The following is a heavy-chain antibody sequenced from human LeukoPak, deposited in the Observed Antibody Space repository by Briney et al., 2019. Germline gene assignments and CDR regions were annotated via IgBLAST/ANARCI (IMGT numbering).Heavy chain of an antibody. CDR2: INPNSGGT. J-gene: IGHJ1*01. V-gene: IGHV1-2*02. D-gene: IGHD2-15*01. Sequence: ASVKVSCKAFGYTFTGYYMHWVRQAPGQGLEWMGWINPNSGGTTYAQKFQGRVTMTRDTSISTAYMELSRLRSDDTAVYYCARDQYCSGGSCPRPFQHWGQGTLVTVSS. CDR3: ARDQYCSGGSCPRPFQH. CDR1: GYTFTGYY.